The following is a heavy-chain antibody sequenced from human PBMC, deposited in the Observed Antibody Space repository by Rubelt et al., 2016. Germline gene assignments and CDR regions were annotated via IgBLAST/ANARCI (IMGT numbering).Heavy chain of an antibody. J-gene: IGHJ4*02. Sequence: QLHLQESGPGLVKPSETLSLNCTVSGGSISSGYYWGWIRQPPGKGLEWIGSIYHSGSTYYNPSLKSRVTISVETSKNQFSLKLSAVTAADTAVYYCARELQRYDYWGQGTLVTVSS. CDR3: ARELQRYDY. V-gene: IGHV4-38-2*02. CDR1: GGSISSGYY. CDR2: IYHSGST. D-gene: IGHD4-11*01.